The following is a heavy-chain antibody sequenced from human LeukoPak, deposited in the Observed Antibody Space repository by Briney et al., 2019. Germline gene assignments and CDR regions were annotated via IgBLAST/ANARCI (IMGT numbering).Heavy chain of an antibody. D-gene: IGHD3/OR15-3a*01. CDR2: IRSAVDTT. CDR3: AKHFCTGLDCTLFDT. CDR1: GFTMSNYG. Sequence: GGSLTLSCAASGFTMSNYGVRWVRQGPGQGREGVSDIRSAVDTTHYADSVKGRFIISRDNSKNTLSLQLNSLRPEDTALYYCAKHFCTGLDCTLFDTWGQRTLVTVSS. J-gene: IGHJ4*02. V-gene: IGHV3-23*01.